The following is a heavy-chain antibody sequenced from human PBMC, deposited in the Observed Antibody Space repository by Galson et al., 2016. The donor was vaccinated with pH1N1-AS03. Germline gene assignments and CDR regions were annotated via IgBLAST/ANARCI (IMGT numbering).Heavy chain of an antibody. CDR1: GGSLKSSY. V-gene: IGHV4-59*01. Sequence: ETLSLTCIVSGGSLKSSYWNWIRQSPGKGLEWIGHIYFSGKTKYNPSLKDRVTISLDTSSNVVSLELTSVTSADTAVYYCARGETIGWYDYWGLGTLVTVSS. CDR3: ARGETIGWYDY. J-gene: IGHJ4*02. CDR2: IYFSGKT. D-gene: IGHD6-19*01.